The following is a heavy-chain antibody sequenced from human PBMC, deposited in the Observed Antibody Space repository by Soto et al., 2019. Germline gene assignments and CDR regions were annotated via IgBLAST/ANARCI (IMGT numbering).Heavy chain of an antibody. CDR2: INADGTST. D-gene: IGHD2-2*01. J-gene: IGHJ4*02. Sequence: SGGSLRLSCAASGFTFSNSWMHWVRQVSGKGLEWVSRINADGTSTSYADSVKGRFTIPRDNAKNTLYLHVNSLRAEDTAVYYCVKVLARGVGVPRFYFDSWGQGALVTVSS. CDR3: VKVLARGVGVPRFYFDS. V-gene: IGHV3-74*01. CDR1: GFTFSNSW.